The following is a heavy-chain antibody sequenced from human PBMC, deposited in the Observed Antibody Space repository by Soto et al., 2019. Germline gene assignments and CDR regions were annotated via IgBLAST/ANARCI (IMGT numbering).Heavy chain of an antibody. J-gene: IGHJ3*02. CDR3: ATSYYYDSSGSDPLDAFDI. V-gene: IGHV3-53*04. CDR1: GFTVSSNY. D-gene: IGHD3-22*01. Sequence: AESLTLSCAASGFTVSSNYMNWVRQAQGQGLEWVSVIYSGGSTYYADSVKGRFTISRHNSKNTLYLQMNSLRAEDTAVYYCATSYYYDSSGSDPLDAFDIWGQGTMVTVS. CDR2: IYSGGST.